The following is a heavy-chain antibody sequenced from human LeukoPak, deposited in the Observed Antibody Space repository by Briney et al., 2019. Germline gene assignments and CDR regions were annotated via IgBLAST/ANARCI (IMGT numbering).Heavy chain of an antibody. CDR2: INSDGSST. V-gene: IGHV3-74*01. CDR1: GFTFSSYW. D-gene: IGHD3-10*01. CDR3: ARSYGSGSYYAVSPSDY. Sequence: GGSLRLSCAASGFTFSSYWMHWVRQAPGKGLGWVSRINSDGSSTNYADSVKGRFTISRDNAKNTLYLQMNSLRAEDTAVYYCARSYGSGSYYAVSPSDYWGQGTLVTVSS. J-gene: IGHJ4*02.